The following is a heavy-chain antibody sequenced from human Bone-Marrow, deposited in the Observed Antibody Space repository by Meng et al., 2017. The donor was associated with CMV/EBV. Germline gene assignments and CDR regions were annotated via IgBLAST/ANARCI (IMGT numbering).Heavy chain of an antibody. V-gene: IGHV3-30*02. D-gene: IGHD6-6*01. Sequence: GGSLRLSCAASGFTFSSYGMHWVRQAPGKGLEWVAFIRYDGSNKYYADSVKGRFTISRDNSKNTLYLQMNSLRAEDTAVYYCARLAAQDYYYYYGMDVWGQGTTVTVSS. J-gene: IGHJ6*02. CDR2: IRYDGSNK. CDR3: ARLAAQDYYYYYGMDV. CDR1: GFTFSSYG.